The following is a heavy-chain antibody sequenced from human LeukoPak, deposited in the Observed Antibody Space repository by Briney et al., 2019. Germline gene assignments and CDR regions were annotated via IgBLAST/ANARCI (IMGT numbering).Heavy chain of an antibody. D-gene: IGHD1-14*01. V-gene: IGHV4-34*01. CDR2: IYYSGST. Sequence: SETLSLTCAVYGGSLSNYYWSWIRQPPGKGLEWIGSIYYSGSTYYNPSLKSRVTISVDTSKNQFSLKLSSVTAADTAVYYCARGAGPWVNYYYYYYMDVWGKGTTVTVSS. J-gene: IGHJ6*03. CDR1: GGSLSNYY. CDR3: ARGAGPWVNYYYYYYMDV.